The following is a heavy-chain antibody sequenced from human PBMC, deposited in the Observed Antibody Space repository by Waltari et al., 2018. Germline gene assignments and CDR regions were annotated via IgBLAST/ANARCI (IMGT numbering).Heavy chain of an antibody. Sequence: EVQLVQSGAEVIKPGESLKISCKGSGYSFTTYWIGWVRQMPGKGLEWMGISYPGDSDTRYSPSFQGQVIFSVDKSISTAYVQWSSLKISDTAMYYCARHGGGSTGYYRDAFDIWGQGTMVTVSS. CDR2: SYPGDSDT. CDR3: ARHGGGSTGYYRDAFDI. V-gene: IGHV5-51*01. CDR1: GYSFTTYW. D-gene: IGHD3-22*01. J-gene: IGHJ3*02.